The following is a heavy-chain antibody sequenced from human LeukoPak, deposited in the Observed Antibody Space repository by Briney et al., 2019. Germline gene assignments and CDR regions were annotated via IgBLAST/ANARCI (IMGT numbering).Heavy chain of an antibody. V-gene: IGHV1-2*06. CDR2: INVNSGGTNT. CDR3: ARDTYADLPRDWFDP. CDR1: GYTFTDYF. J-gene: IGHJ5*02. Sequence: GASVKVSCKASGYTFTDYFIHWVRQAPGQGLEWMGRINVNSGGTNTNYAQNFQGRVTMTRDTSISTAYMELSRLTSDDTAVYYCARDTYADLPRDWFDPWGQGTLVTVSS. D-gene: IGHD4-17*01.